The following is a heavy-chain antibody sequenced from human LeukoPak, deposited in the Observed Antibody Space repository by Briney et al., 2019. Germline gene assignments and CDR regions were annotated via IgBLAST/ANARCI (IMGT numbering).Heavy chain of an antibody. Sequence: SETLSLTCTVSGDSIRSSRSYWGWIRQPPGKGLEWIGSVYSSGSTYYTPSLASRVTISVDTSKNLFSVSLTPVTAADTGTYYCATYGRHSEWLVDYWGQGALVIVSS. D-gene: IGHD3-3*01. CDR2: VYSSGST. CDR3: ATYGRHSEWLVDY. V-gene: IGHV4-39*01. CDR1: GDSIRSSRSY. J-gene: IGHJ4*02.